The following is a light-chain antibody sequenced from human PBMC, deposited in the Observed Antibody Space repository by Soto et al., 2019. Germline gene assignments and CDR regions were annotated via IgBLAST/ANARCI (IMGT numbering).Light chain of an antibody. CDR1: QAISSW. CDR3: QQANSFPFT. Sequence: DIQMTQSPSSVSASVGDRVTITCRASQAISSWLAWYQQKPGKAPKLLIYAASSLQSGVPSRFSGSGSGTDFTLTISSLQPEDSATYSCQQANSFPFTFGPRTKVEIK. V-gene: IGKV1-12*01. J-gene: IGKJ3*01. CDR2: AAS.